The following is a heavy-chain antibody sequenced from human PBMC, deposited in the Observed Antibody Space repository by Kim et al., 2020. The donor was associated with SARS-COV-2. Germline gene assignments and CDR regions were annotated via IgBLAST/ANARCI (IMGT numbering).Heavy chain of an antibody. V-gene: IGHV2-5*02. CDR1: GFSLSTSGVG. CDR3: AHNSGVYDFWSGYAVWDY. CDR2: IYWDDDK. J-gene: IGHJ4*02. Sequence: SGPTLVKSTQTLTLTCTFSGFSLSTSGVGVGWIRQPPGKALEWLALIYWDDDKRYSPSLKSRLTITKDTSKNQVVLTMTNMDPVDTATYYCAHNSGVYDFWSGYAVWDYWGQGTLVTVSS. D-gene: IGHD3-3*01.